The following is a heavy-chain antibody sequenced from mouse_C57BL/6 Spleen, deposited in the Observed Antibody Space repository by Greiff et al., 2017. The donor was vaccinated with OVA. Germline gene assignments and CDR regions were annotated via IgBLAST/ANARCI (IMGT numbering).Heavy chain of an antibody. J-gene: IGHJ4*01. CDR3: ARSRYYYGSRRDYAMDY. D-gene: IGHD1-1*01. CDR2: INPSNGGT. CDR1: GYTFTSYW. Sequence: QVQLQQPGTELVKPGASVKLSCKASGYTFTSYWMHWVKQRPGQGLEWIGNINPSNGGTNYNEKFKSKATLTVDKSSSTAYMQLSSLTSEDSAVYYCARSRYYYGSRRDYAMDYWGQGTSVTVSS. V-gene: IGHV1-53*01.